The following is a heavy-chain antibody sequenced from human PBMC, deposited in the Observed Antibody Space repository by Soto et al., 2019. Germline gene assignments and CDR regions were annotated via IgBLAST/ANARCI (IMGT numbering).Heavy chain of an antibody. CDR1: GFNFRNYA. J-gene: IGHJ4*02. D-gene: IGHD5-18*01. CDR3: ARHRSGGYSYGYLLLPFDY. V-gene: IGHV3-33*01. CDR2: IWSDGSEK. Sequence: GGSLRLSCAASGFNFRNYAMHWVRQAPGKGLEWVAVIWSDGSEKYYGASVKGRVTISRDNFKNTVSLQMNSLRVEDTAIYYCARHRSGGYSYGYLLLPFDYWGQGTLVTVS.